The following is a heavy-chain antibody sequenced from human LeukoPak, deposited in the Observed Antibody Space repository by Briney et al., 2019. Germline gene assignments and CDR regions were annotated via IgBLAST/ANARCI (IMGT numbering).Heavy chain of an antibody. D-gene: IGHD2-2*01. V-gene: IGHV1-18*01. CDR3: AREPRTRCSSTTCYPLYFDY. J-gene: IGHJ4*02. Sequence: ASVKVSRKASGYTFTSYGISWVRQAPGQGLEWMGWINAYNGNTNYAQKIQGRVTMTTDTSTSTAYMELRSLRSDDTAVYYCAREPRTRCSSTTCYPLYFDYWGQGTLATVSS. CDR1: GYTFTSYG. CDR2: INAYNGNT.